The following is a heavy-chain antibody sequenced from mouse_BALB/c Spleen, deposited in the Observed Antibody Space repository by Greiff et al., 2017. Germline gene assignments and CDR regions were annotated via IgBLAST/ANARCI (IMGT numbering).Heavy chain of an antibody. V-gene: IGHV5-6-5*01. D-gene: IGHD2-4*01. J-gene: IGHJ3*01. CDR2: ISSGGST. CDR3: ARGYDYDGFAY. CDR1: GFTFSSYA. Sequence: DVKLQESGGGLVKPGGSLKLSCAASGFTFSSYAMSWVRQTPEKRLEWVASISSGGSTYYPDSVKGRFTISRDNARNILYLQMSSLRSEDTAMYYCARGYDYDGFAYWGQGTLVTVSA.